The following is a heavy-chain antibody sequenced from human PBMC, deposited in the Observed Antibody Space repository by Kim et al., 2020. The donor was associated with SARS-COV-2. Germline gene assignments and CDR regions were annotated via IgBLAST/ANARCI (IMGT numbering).Heavy chain of an antibody. Sequence: GGSLRLSCAASGFTFSSYWMSWVRQAPGKGLEWVANIKQDGSEKYYVDSVKGRFTISRDNAKNSLYLQMNSLRAEDTAVYYCARDGSYYYDSSGYGYYFDYWGQGTLVTVSS. D-gene: IGHD3-22*01. CDR3: ARDGSYYYDSSGYGYYFDY. V-gene: IGHV3-7*01. CDR1: GFTFSSYW. CDR2: IKQDGSEK. J-gene: IGHJ4*02.